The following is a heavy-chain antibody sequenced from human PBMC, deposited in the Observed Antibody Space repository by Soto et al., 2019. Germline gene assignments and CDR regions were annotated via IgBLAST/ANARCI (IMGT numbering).Heavy chain of an antibody. J-gene: IGHJ3*02. CDR2: IYYSGGT. V-gene: IGHV4-31*03. Sequence: SETLSLTCTVSGGSISSGGYYWSWIRQHPGKGLEWIGYIYYSGGTYYNPSRKSRVTISVDTSKNQFSLKLSSVTAADTAVYYCARSVGSNWGAFDIWGQGTMVTVSS. D-gene: IGHD7-27*01. CDR3: ARSVGSNWGAFDI. CDR1: GGSISSGGYY.